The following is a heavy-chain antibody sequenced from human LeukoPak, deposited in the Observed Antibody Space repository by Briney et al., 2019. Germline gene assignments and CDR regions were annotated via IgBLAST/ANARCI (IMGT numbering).Heavy chain of an antibody. J-gene: IGHJ4*02. Sequence: GGSLRLSCVASGFTFGDYSFHWVRQAPGKGLEWLSLISRDGRATYYADSVKGRFTISRDNSKNSLYLQMNSLRTEDTALYYCTIDRYCTTTFCPLDYWGQGTLVTVSS. CDR1: GFTFGDYS. D-gene: IGHD2-8*01. V-gene: IGHV3-43*01. CDR2: ISRDGRAT. CDR3: TIDRYCTTTFCPLDY.